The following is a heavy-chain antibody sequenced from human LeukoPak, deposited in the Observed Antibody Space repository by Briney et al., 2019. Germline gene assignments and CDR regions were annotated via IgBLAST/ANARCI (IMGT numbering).Heavy chain of an antibody. D-gene: IGHD3-22*01. Sequence: SETLSLTCAVSGGSISSGGYFWSWIRQPPGKGLEWIGYIYHSGSTYYNPSLKSRVTISVDRSKNQFSLKLSSVTAADTAVYYCARVDSSGYHFDYWGQGTLVTVSS. J-gene: IGHJ4*02. CDR3: ARVDSSGYHFDY. V-gene: IGHV4-30-2*01. CDR2: IYHSGST. CDR1: GGSISSGGYF.